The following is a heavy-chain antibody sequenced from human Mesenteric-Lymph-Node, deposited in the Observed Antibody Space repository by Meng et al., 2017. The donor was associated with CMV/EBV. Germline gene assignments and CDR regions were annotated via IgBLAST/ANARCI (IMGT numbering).Heavy chain of an antibody. CDR1: CYTFASYG. V-gene: IGHV1-18*01. CDR2: INTYNGNT. J-gene: IGHJ4*02. D-gene: IGHD5-12*01. CDR3: ARTGLVATQAYFDY. Sequence: KASCYTFASYGISWVRQAPGQGLEWMGWINTYNGNTNCAQTFQGGVTMTADTSTDTAYMELRSLRSDDTAVYFCARTGLVATQAYFDYWGQGTLVTVSS.